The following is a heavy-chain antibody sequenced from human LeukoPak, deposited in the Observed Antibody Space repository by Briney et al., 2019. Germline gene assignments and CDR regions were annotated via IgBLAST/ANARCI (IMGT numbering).Heavy chain of an antibody. J-gene: IGHJ4*02. CDR1: GFAFSNAW. CDR3: TKDDPINRS. Sequence: PGGSLRLSCAASGFAFSNAWMSWVRQAPGKGLEWLGRIKSKTDGATTDYAAPVKGTFTISRDDSKNTPYLEMNSLKTEDTAIYYWTKDDPINRSWGQGTLVTVSS. V-gene: IGHV3-15*01. CDR2: IKSKTDGATT.